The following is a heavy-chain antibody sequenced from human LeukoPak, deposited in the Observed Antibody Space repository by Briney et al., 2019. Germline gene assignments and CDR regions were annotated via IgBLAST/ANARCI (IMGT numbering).Heavy chain of an antibody. D-gene: IGHD3-10*01. V-gene: IGHV3-15*01. CDR1: GFTFSNAW. CDR2: IKSKTDGGTT. Sequence: RGSLRLSCAASGFTFSNAWMSWVRQAPGKGLEWVGRIKSKTDGGTTDYAAPVKGRFTISRDDSKNTLYLQMNSLKTEDTAVYYCTTEKYYYGSGSYYEDYWGQGTLVTVSS. CDR3: TTEKYYYGSGSYYEDY. J-gene: IGHJ4*02.